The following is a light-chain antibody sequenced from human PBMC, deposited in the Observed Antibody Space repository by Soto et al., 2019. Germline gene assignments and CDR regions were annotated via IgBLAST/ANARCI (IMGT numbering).Light chain of an antibody. V-gene: IGLV3-1*01. CDR1: KLGRKY. CDR3: QAWDSSTGV. Sequence: SYELTQPPSVSVSPGQTASITCSGDKLGRKYASWYQQRPGQSPVVVMYEDSKRPSGIPERFSGSNSGNTATLTISGTQTMDEADYYCQAWDSSTGVFGGGTKVTVL. CDR2: EDS. J-gene: IGLJ2*01.